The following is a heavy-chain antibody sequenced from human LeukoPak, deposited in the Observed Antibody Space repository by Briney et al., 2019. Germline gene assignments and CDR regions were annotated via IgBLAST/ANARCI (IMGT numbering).Heavy chain of an antibody. CDR3: ARERFIAAAGTRFFDP. CDR2: IYESGST. CDR1: GASISNSNYY. D-gene: IGHD6-13*01. J-gene: IGHJ5*02. Sequence: SETLSLTCTVSGASISNSNYYWGWIRQPPGKGLEWLGNIYESGSTYYNPSLKSRVTILVDTSKNQFSLKLSSVTAADTAVYYCARERFIAAAGTRFFDPWGQGTLVTVSS. V-gene: IGHV4-39*07.